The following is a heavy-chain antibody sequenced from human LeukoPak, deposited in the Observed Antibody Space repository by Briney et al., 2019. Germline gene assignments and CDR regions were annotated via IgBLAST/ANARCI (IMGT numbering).Heavy chain of an antibody. CDR3: ARRGVIAARLFDY. Sequence: SQTLSLTCTVSGGSISSGSYYWSWIRQPAGKGLEWIGRIYTSGSTNYNPSLKSRVTISVDTSKNQFSLKLSSVTAADTAVYYCARRGVIAARLFDYWGQGTLVTVSS. V-gene: IGHV4-61*02. D-gene: IGHD6-6*01. CDR2: IYTSGST. J-gene: IGHJ4*02. CDR1: GGSISSGSYY.